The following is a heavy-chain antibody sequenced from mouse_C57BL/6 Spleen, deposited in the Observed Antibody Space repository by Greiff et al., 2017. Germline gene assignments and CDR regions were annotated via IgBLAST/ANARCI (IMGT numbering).Heavy chain of an antibody. Sequence: EVQLQQSGTVLARPGASVKMSCKTSGYTFTSYWVHWVKQRPGQGLEWIGAIYPGNSDTSYNQKFKGKAKLTAVTSASTAYMELSSLTNEDSAVYYCTRITTVVSWYFDVWGTGTTVTVSS. CDR3: TRITTVVSWYFDV. CDR2: IYPGNSDT. J-gene: IGHJ1*03. CDR1: GYTFTSYW. V-gene: IGHV1-5*01. D-gene: IGHD1-1*01.